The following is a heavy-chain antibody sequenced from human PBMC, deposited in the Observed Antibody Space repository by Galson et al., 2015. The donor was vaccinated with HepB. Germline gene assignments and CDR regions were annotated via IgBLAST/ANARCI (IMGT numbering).Heavy chain of an antibody. D-gene: IGHD5-12*01. J-gene: IGHJ3*02. Sequence: SVKVSCKASGYTFTGYYMHWVRQAPGQGLEWMGWINPNSGGTNYAQKFQGWVTMTRDTSISTAYMELSRLRSDDTAVYYCARETYSGYDFRDDAFDIWGQGTMVTVSS. CDR3: ARETYSGYDFRDDAFDI. V-gene: IGHV1-2*04. CDR1: GYTFTGYY. CDR2: INPNSGGT.